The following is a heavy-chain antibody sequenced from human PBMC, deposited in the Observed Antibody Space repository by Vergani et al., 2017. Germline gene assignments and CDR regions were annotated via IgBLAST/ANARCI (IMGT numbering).Heavy chain of an antibody. CDR3: ARDSYYDFWSGPIDYYYYMDV. V-gene: IGHV1-69*01. Sequence: QVQLVQSGAEVKKPGSSVKVPCKASGGTFSSYAISGVRQAPGQGLEWMGGIIPIYGTANYAQKFQGRVTNTADESTSSAYMELSSLRSEDPAVYYCARDSYYDFWSGPIDYYYYMDVWGKGTTVTVSS. CDR2: IIPIYGTA. D-gene: IGHD3-3*01. CDR1: GGTFSSYA. J-gene: IGHJ6*03.